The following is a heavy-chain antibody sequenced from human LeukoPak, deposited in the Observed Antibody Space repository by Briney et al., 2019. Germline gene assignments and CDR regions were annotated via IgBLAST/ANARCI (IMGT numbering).Heavy chain of an antibody. CDR3: AMGPVICGWYSHLFAP. CDR1: GGSISSYN. CDR2: IYYSGST. Sequence: SETLSLTCTVSGGSISSYNWSWIRQPPGKGLEWIGYIYYSGSTNYNPSLKSRVTISVDTSKNQFSLKLSSVTAEDTAVYYLAMGPVICGWYSHLFAPGPQGTGVSVSS. J-gene: IGHJ5*02. V-gene: IGHV4-59*01. D-gene: IGHD6-19*01.